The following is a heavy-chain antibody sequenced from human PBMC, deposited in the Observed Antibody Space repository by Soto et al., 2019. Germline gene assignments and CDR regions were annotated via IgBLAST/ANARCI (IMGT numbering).Heavy chain of an antibody. D-gene: IGHD5-12*01. CDR1: GGSIRVDY. CDR3: ARLSGLGYGFRWFDP. CDR2: VYYTGST. V-gene: IGHV4-59*01. J-gene: IGHJ5*02. Sequence: QVQLQASGPGLVKPSETLSLTCTVSGGSIRVDYWSWIRQPPGKGLEWIGYVYYTGSTSYHPSLKSRVTISADTSKNQFPLKLTSVTAADTAVYFCARLSGLGYGFRWFDPWGQGALVTVSS.